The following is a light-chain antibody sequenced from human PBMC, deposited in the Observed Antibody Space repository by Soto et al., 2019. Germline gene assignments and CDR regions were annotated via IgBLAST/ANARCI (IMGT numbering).Light chain of an antibody. CDR3: RSYTGGSTVV. V-gene: IGLV2-14*01. CDR2: DVN. CDR1: SSDVGGYDY. J-gene: IGLJ1*01. Sequence: QSALTQPASVSGSPGQSITISCTGTSSDVGGYDYVSWYQQLPGKAPKLLIYDVNNRPSGVSHRFSGSKSGNTASLTISGLQAEDEADYYCRSYTGGSTVVFGTGTKVTVL.